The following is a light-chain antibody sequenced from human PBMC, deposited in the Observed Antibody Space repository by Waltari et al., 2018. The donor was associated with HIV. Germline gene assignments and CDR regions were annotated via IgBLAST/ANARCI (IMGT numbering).Light chain of an antibody. CDR1: SGSFSTSSY. J-gene: IGLJ2*01. CDR2: STT. V-gene: IGLV8-61*01. Sequence: QPVVTQEPSFSVSPGGTVTLTCALNSGSFSTSSYPSSYQQTPGQAPRTLIYSTTSRSSVVPDRFSGSILGNKAALTITWAQTDDASDYYCVLYMGSGIWVFGGGTKLTGL. CDR3: VLYMGSGIWV.